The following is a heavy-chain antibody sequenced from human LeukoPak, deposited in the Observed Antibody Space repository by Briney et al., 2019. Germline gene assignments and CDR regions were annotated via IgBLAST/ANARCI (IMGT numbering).Heavy chain of an antibody. CDR2: IKEDGSDK. CDR3: VRGTRSNSF. V-gene: IGHV3-7*01. D-gene: IGHD6-6*01. CDR1: GFTFRNYR. J-gene: IGHJ4*02. Sequence: PGGSLRLSCTASGFTFRNYRMSWVRQAPGKGLECVAYIKEDGSDKSYVDSVKGRFTISRDNAKSSLYLQMNSLRVEDTAVYYCVRGTRSNSFWGQGTQVTVSS.